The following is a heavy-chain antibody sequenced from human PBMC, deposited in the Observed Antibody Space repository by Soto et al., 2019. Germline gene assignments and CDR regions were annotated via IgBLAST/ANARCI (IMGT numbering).Heavy chain of an antibody. V-gene: IGHV3-15*07. Sequence: EVQLVESGGDLVKPGGSLRLSCAASGFSFRNAWMHWVRQTPGKGLGWDGGIKSQRDGGTRDYAAPVKGRFTLSRDDSKNTVYLEMNSLKTDDTAVYYCTTELPTILTIWYWGQGTLVTVSS. CDR2: IKSQRDGGTR. CDR1: GFSFRNAW. D-gene: IGHD3-3*01. CDR3: TTELPTILTIWY. J-gene: IGHJ4*02.